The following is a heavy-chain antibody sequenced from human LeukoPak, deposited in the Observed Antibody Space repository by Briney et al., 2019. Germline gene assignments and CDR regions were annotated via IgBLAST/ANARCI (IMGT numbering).Heavy chain of an antibody. CDR2: INWNGGST. CDR1: GFTFDDYG. D-gene: IGHD6-6*01. J-gene: IGHJ5*02. CDR3: ARAHGSYSSLNNWFDP. V-gene: IGHV3-20*04. Sequence: GGSLRLSCAASGFTFDDYGMSWVRQAPGKGLGWVSGINWNGGSTGYADSVKGRFTISRDNAKNSLYLQMNSLRAEDTALYYCARAHGSYSSLNNWFDPWGQGTLVTVSS.